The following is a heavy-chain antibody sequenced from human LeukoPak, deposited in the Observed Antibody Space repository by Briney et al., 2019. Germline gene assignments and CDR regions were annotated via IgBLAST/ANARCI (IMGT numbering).Heavy chain of an antibody. CDR2: ISYDGSNK. J-gene: IGHJ4*02. V-gene: IGHV3-30-3*01. D-gene: IGHD5-24*01. Sequence: GGSLRLSCAASGFTFSSYAMHWVRQAPGKGLEWVAVISYDGSNKYYADSVKGRFTISRDNSKNTLYLQMNSLRAEDTAVYYCARAGLEMATITLYYDYWGQGTLVTVSS. CDR1: GFTFSSYA. CDR3: ARAGLEMATITLYYDY.